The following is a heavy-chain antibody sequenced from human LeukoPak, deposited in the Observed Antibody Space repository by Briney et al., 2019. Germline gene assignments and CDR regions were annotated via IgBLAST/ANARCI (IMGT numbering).Heavy chain of an antibody. J-gene: IGHJ4*02. Sequence: GGSLRLSCAASGFTFSSYAMSWVRQAPGQGLVWVSRIVNDGSTTYADSVKGRFTISRDNAKNTLYLQMNSLRADDTAVYFCVRDNGGEHSWGQGALVTVSS. D-gene: IGHD3-16*01. V-gene: IGHV3-74*01. CDR1: GFTFSSYA. CDR2: IVNDGSTT. CDR3: VRDNGGEHS.